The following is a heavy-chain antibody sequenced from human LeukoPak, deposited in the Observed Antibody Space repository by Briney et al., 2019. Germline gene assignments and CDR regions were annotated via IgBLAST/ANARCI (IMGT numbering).Heavy chain of an antibody. Sequence: ASVKVSCKASGYTFTSYGISWVRQAPGQGLEWMGWISAYNGNTNYAQKLQGRVTMTTDTSTSTAYMELRSLRSDDTAVYYCARGFKWYYDFWSGYYDGHFDYWGQGTLVTVSS. CDR2: ISAYNGNT. CDR3: ARGFKWYYDFWSGYYDGHFDY. D-gene: IGHD3-3*01. J-gene: IGHJ4*02. CDR1: GYTFTSYG. V-gene: IGHV1-18*01.